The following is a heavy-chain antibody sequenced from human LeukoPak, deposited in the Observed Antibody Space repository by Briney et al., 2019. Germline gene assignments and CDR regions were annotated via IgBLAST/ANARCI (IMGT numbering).Heavy chain of an antibody. CDR1: GYTLTGYY. J-gene: IGHJ4*02. V-gene: IGHV1-2*02. D-gene: IGHD3-10*01. Sequence: ASVKVSCKASGYTLTGYYMHWVRQAPGQGLEWMGWINPNSGGTNYARKIQGRVTMTWDTAISAAYMELSRLRSDDTAVYYCARARKVQLLWFGELFDYWGQGTLVTVSS. CDR2: INPNSGGT. CDR3: ARARKVQLLWFGELFDY.